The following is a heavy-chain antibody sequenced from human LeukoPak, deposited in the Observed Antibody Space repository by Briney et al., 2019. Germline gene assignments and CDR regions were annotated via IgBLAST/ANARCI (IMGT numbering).Heavy chain of an antibody. Sequence: ASVKVSCKASGYTFTGYYMHWVRQAPGQGLEWMGWINPNSGGTNYAQRFQGRVTMTRDTSISAAYMELSRLRSDDTAVYYCARTSGGGYDIDYWGQGTLVTVSS. CDR2: INPNSGGT. J-gene: IGHJ4*02. CDR1: GYTFTGYY. CDR3: ARTSGGGYDIDY. V-gene: IGHV1-2*02. D-gene: IGHD5-12*01.